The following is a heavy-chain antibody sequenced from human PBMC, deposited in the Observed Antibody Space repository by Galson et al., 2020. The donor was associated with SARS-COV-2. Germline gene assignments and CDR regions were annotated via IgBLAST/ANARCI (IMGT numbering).Heavy chain of an antibody. D-gene: IGHD3-3*01. V-gene: IGHV3-30*18. CDR1: GFTFSSYG. CDR3: AKDSLYYDFWSGYLVTSDYYYYYYMDV. Sequence: GGSLRLSCAASGFTFSSYGMHWVRQAPGKGLEWVAVISYDGSNKYYADSVKGRFTISRDNSKNTLYLQMNSLRAEDTAVYYCAKDSLYYDFWSGYLVTSDYYYYYYMDVWGKGTTVTVSS. CDR2: ISYDGSNK. J-gene: IGHJ6*03.